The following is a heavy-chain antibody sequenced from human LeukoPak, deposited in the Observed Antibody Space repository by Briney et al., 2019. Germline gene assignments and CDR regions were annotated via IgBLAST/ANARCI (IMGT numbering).Heavy chain of an antibody. J-gene: IGHJ4*02. CDR1: GFTFNDYE. CDR2: ISSSGTTK. V-gene: IGHV3-48*03. D-gene: IGHD3-22*01. CDR3: TRARLGSSGYYYDY. Sequence: GSLRLSCAASGFTFNDYEMNWVRQAPGKGLEWVSYISSSGTTKYFADSVKGRLTVSRDNARDLLYLEMNSLRAEDTAIYYCTRARLGSSGYYYDYWGQGTLVTVSS.